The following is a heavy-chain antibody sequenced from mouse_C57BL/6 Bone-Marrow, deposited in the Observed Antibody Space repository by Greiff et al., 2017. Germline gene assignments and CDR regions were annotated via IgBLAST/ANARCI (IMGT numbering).Heavy chain of an antibody. CDR3: TTLYGNYPYYFDY. CDR2: IDPENGDT. D-gene: IGHD2-10*02. CDR1: GSNFTDYY. V-gene: IGHV14-1*01. J-gene: IGHJ2*01. Sequence: VQLQQPGAELVRPGASVKLSCTASGSNFTDYYMHWVKQRPEQGLEWIGGIDPENGDTDYDPKFQGKATLTADTSSNTAYMQLSSLTSEDTAVYYCTTLYGNYPYYFDYWGQGTTLTVSS.